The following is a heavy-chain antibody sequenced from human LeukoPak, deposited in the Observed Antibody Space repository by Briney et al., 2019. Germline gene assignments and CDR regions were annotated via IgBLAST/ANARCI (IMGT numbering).Heavy chain of an antibody. CDR1: GGTFSSYA. D-gene: IGHD3-22*01. CDR3: ARPLYDSSGYPRSWFDP. J-gene: IGHJ5*02. V-gene: IGHV1-69*04. Sequence: ASVKVSCKASGGTFSSYAISWVRQAPGQGLEWMGRIIPILGIANYAQKFQGRVTITADKSTSTAYMELSSLRSEDTAVYYCARPLYDSSGYPRSWFDPWGQGTLVTVSS. CDR2: IIPILGIA.